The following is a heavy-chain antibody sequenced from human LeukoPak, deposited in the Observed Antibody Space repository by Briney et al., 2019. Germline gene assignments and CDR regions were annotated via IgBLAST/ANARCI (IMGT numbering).Heavy chain of an antibody. CDR2: ISGSGGST. V-gene: IGHV3-23*01. J-gene: IGHJ4*02. D-gene: IGHD6-6*01. CDR3: AKMGVVAARPGTFDY. Sequence: GGSLRLSCAASGFTFTSYAMSWVRQAPRKGLEWVSAISGSGGSTYHADSVKGRFTISRDNSKNTLYLQMNSLRAEDTAVYYCAKMGVVAARPGTFDYWGQGTLVTVSS. CDR1: GFTFTSYA.